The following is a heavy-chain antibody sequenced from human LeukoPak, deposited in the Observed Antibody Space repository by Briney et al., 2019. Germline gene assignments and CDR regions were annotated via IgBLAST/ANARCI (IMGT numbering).Heavy chain of an antibody. CDR1: GFTFSGYW. J-gene: IGHJ4*02. V-gene: IGHV3-7*01. D-gene: IGHD1-26*01. Sequence: PGGSLRLSCAASGFTFSGYWMSWVRQAPVKGLEWVANIKQDGSEKDYVDSVKGRFTISRDNAKNSLFLQMNSLRVEDTAVYYCARDNVGATDYWGQGTLVTVSS. CDR3: ARDNVGATDY. CDR2: IKQDGSEK.